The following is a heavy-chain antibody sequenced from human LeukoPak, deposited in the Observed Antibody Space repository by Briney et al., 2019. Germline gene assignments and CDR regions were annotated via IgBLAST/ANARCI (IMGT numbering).Heavy chain of an antibody. Sequence: KSGGSLRLSCAASGFTFSSYSMNWVRQAPGKGLEWVSSISSSSGYIYYADSVKGRFTISRDNAKNSLYLQMNSLRAEDTAVYYCAGWFGDFDPWGQGTLVTVSS. D-gene: IGHD3-10*01. J-gene: IGHJ5*02. V-gene: IGHV3-21*01. CDR2: ISSSSGYI. CDR1: GFTFSSYS. CDR3: AGWFGDFDP.